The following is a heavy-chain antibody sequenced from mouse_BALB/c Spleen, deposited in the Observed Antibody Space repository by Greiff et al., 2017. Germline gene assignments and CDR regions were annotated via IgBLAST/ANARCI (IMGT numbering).Heavy chain of an antibody. J-gene: IGHJ4*01. V-gene: IGHV1-87*01. Sequence: QVQLQQSGAELARPGASVKLSCKASGYTFTSYWMQWVKQRPGQGLEWIGAIYPGDGDTRYTQKFKGKATLTADKSSSTAYMQLSSLASEDSAVYYCARSGISYAMDYWGQGTSVTVSS. CDR1: GYTFTSYW. D-gene: IGHD3-1*01. CDR2: IYPGDGDT. CDR3: ARSGISYAMDY.